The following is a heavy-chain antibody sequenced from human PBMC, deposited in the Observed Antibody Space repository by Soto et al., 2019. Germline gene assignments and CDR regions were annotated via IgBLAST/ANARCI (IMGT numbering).Heavy chain of an antibody. D-gene: IGHD3-3*01. CDR3: AKGGSFWSSYFLAYFYYLDV. V-gene: IGHV3-23*01. J-gene: IGHJ6*03. CDR1: GFTFSSSE. Sequence: EVQLLESGGGLVQPGGSLRLSCVASGFTFSSSEMSWVRQAPGKGLEWVSSIVAGGGSTYYSDSVKGRFTISRDDSRNTLYVLMKSLRAEDTSVYYCAKGGSFWSSYFLAYFYYLDVRGEGTTVTVSS. CDR2: IVAGGGST.